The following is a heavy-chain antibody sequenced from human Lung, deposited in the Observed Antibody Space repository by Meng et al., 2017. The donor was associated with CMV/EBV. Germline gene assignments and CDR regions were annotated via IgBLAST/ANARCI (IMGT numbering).Heavy chain of an antibody. J-gene: IGHJ4*02. V-gene: IGHV3-49*04. Sequence: GESLKISCTASGFTFGDYAMTWVRQAPGKGLEWVGFIRSKAHGGTTDYAESVKGRFTISRDDSENIAYLEMNSLKTDDTAVYFCARGVTEGATDYWGQGTLVXVSS. CDR1: GFTFGDYA. D-gene: IGHD1-26*01. CDR2: IRSKAHGGTT. CDR3: ARGVTEGATDY.